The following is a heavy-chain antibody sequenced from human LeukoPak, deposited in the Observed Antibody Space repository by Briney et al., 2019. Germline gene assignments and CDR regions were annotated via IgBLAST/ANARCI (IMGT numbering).Heavy chain of an antibody. V-gene: IGHV3-30*02. D-gene: IGHD1-1*01. Sequence: GGSLRLSCAASGFTFSSYGMHWVRQAPGKGLEWVAFIRNDGSNKYYADSVKGRFTIARDNAKNSLYLQMNSLRAEDTAVYYCARDPPASDDTVPHWFDPWGQGTLVTVSS. CDR1: GFTFSSYG. J-gene: IGHJ5*02. CDR2: IRNDGSNK. CDR3: ARDPPASDDTVPHWFDP.